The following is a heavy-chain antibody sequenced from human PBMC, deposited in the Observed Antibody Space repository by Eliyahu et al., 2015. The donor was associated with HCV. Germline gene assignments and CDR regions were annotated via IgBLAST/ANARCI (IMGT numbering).Heavy chain of an antibody. D-gene: IGHD5/OR15-5a*01. CDR3: ARDILYTIRGYGMDV. Sequence: EVQLVESGGGLVQPGGSLRLSCAASGFTFSSYWMSWVRQAPGKGLEWVANIKQDGSEKYYVDSVKGRFTISRDNAKNSLYLQMNSLRAEDTAVYYCARDILYTIRGYGMDVWGQGTTVTVSS. J-gene: IGHJ6*02. CDR2: IKQDGSEK. V-gene: IGHV3-7*03. CDR1: GFTFSSYW.